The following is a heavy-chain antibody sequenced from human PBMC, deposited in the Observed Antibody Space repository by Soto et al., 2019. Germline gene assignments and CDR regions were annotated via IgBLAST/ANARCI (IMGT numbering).Heavy chain of an antibody. Sequence: EVQLVESGGGLVKPGGSLRLSCAASGFTFSSYSMNWVRQAPGKGLEWVSSISSSSSYIYYADSVKGRFTISRDNVKNSLYLQMNSLRAEDTAVYYCARDRRDGYNFDYWGQGTLVTVSS. D-gene: IGHD5-12*01. J-gene: IGHJ4*02. CDR1: GFTFSSYS. CDR3: ARDRRDGYNFDY. V-gene: IGHV3-21*01. CDR2: ISSSSSYI.